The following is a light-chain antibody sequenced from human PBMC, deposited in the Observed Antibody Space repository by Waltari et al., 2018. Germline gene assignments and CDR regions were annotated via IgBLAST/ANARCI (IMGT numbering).Light chain of an antibody. V-gene: IGKV3-20*01. CDR3: QQYGLSPRT. CDR2: AAS. J-gene: IGKJ1*01. CDR1: QSVERDY. Sequence: DIVLTQSPGTLSSSPGERATPPCGASQSVERDYVAWYQQRPGQVPRLLIYAASRRATGVPGRFSGSGSGTDFTLTISGLEPEDLGVYYCQQYGLSPRTFGQGTKVEI.